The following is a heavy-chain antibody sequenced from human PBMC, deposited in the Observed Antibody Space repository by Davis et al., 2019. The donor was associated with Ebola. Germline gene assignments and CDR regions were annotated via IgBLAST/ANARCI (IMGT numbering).Heavy chain of an antibody. CDR2: IYYSGST. CDR3: ARAGYYYYYMDV. J-gene: IGHJ6*03. V-gene: IGHV4-59*01. Sequence: PSETLSLTCTVSACSIISYYWSWIRQPPGKGLEWIGYIYYSGSTNYNPSLKSRVTISVDTSKNQFSLKLSSVTAADTAVYYCARAGYYYYYMDVWGKGTTVTVSS. CDR1: ACSIISYY.